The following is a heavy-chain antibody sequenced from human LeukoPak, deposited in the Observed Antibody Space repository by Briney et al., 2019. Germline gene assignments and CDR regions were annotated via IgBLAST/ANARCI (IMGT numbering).Heavy chain of an antibody. J-gene: IGHJ4*02. V-gene: IGHV3-30-3*01. CDR3: ARDLTSSGWPR. CDR2: ISYDGSNK. Sequence: GGSLRLSCAASGFTFSSYAMHWVRQAPGKGLEWVAVISYDGSNKYYADSVKGRFTISRDNSKNTLYLQMNSLRAVDTAVYYCARDLTSSGWPRWGQGTLVTVSS. CDR1: GFTFSSYA. D-gene: IGHD6-19*01.